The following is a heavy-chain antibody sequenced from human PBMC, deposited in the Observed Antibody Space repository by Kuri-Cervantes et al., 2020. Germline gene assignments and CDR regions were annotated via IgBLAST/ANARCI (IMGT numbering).Heavy chain of an antibody. CDR2: ISWNSGRI. CDR1: GFTFDDYA. V-gene: IGHV3-9*01. D-gene: IGHD5-18*01. CDR3: ARDLRYRYGYGPAGDP. Sequence: SLKISCAASGFTFDDYAMHWVRQAPGKGLEWVSGISWNSGRIGYAGSVKGRFTISRDNAKNSLYLQMNSLRAEDTAVYYCARDLRYRYGYGPAGDPWGQGTLVTVSS. J-gene: IGHJ5*02.